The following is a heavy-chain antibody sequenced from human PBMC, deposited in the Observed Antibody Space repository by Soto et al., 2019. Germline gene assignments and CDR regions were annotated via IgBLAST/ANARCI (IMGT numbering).Heavy chain of an antibody. CDR1: GYSISSGYY. CDR3: ARDLLAVDSTDY. Sequence: SVTLSLTCAVSGYSISSGYYWVWTRQPPGKGLEWIGSIYHSGSTYYNPSLKSRVTISVDTSRNQCSLKLSSVTAADTAVYYCARDLLAVDSTDYWGQGTLVTVSS. D-gene: IGHD5-12*01. J-gene: IGHJ4*02. V-gene: IGHV4-38-2*02. CDR2: IYHSGST.